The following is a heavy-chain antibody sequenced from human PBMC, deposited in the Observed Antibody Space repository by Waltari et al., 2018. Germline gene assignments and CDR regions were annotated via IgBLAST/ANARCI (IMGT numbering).Heavy chain of an antibody. V-gene: IGHV1-2*02. CDR3: ARGDPSVYYTSHMDV. CDR2: INPNNGGT. J-gene: IGHJ6*03. Sequence: QVQLVQSGAEVKKPGASVKVSCKASGYNFTDNYMHWVRQAPGQGLEWMGWINPNNGGTNYAQKFQGRVTMTRDTSISTAFMDLSRLKSDDTAVYFCARGDPSVYYTSHMDVWGKGTTVTVSS. D-gene: IGHD3-3*01. CDR1: GYNFTDNY.